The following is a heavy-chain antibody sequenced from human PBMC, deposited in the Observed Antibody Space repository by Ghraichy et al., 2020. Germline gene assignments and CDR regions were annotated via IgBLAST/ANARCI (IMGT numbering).Heavy chain of an antibody. CDR1: GGSFSNFY. J-gene: IGHJ3*01. Sequence: SQTLSLTCAVYGGSFSNFYWSWIRQPPGKGLEWIGEINHSGSTSYNPSLRSRVTISVDTSKNQFSVRLSSVTAADTAIYYCATHPREGDAGGYDAFDLWGQGTMVTVSS. D-gene: IGHD3-16*01. CDR2: INHSGST. V-gene: IGHV4-34*01. CDR3: ATHPREGDAGGYDAFDL.